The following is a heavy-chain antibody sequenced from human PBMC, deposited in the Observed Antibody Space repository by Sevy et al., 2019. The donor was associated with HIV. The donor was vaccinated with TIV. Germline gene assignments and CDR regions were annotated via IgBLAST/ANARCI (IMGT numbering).Heavy chain of an antibody. CDR3: ARGPPDGSYDYFDY. Sequence: GGSLRLSCAASGFTFNSYTMNWVRQAPGKGLEWVSSVSGSSNYIYYAESVKGRFIISRDNTKNTLYLQMNSLRVDDTALYYCARGPPDGSYDYFDYWGQGTLVTVSS. CDR2: VSGSSNYI. D-gene: IGHD3-10*01. J-gene: IGHJ4*02. V-gene: IGHV3-21*06. CDR1: GFTFNSYT.